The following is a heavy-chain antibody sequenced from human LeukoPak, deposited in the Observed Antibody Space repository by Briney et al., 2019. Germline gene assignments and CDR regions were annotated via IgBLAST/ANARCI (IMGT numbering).Heavy chain of an antibody. CDR2: IYSGGST. D-gene: IGHD1-26*01. Sequence: PGGSLRLSCAASGFTVSSNYMSWVRQAPGKGLEWVSVIYSGGSTYYADSVKGRFTISRDNSKNTLYLQMNSLRAEDTAVYYCARSGSYHKYYFDYWGQGTLVTVSS. V-gene: IGHV3-53*05. J-gene: IGHJ4*02. CDR3: ARSGSYHKYYFDY. CDR1: GFTVSSNY.